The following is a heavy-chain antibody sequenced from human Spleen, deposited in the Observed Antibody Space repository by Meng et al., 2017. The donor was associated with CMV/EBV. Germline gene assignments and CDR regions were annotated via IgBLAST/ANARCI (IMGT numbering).Heavy chain of an antibody. Sequence: GGSLRLSCAASGFTFSSYAMHWVRQAPGKGLEWVAVISYDGSNKYYADSVKGRFTISRDNAKNSLYLQMNSLRAEDTAVYYCARDHLDYDFWSGSSYYYFDYWGQGTLVTVSS. CDR2: ISYDGSNK. J-gene: IGHJ4*02. V-gene: IGHV3-30*04. D-gene: IGHD3-3*01. CDR1: GFTFSSYA. CDR3: ARDHLDYDFWSGSSYYYFDY.